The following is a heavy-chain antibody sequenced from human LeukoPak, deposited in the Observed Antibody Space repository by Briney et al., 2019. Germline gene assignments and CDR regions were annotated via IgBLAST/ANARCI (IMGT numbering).Heavy chain of an antibody. Sequence: GGSLRLSCAASGFTVNSNYMNRVRQAPGKGLGWVSVLYSDGRTYYADSVKGRFTISRDTSKNTLYLQVNSLRAEDTAVYYCARGGGYYPIDYWGQGTLVTVSS. D-gene: IGHD2-15*01. J-gene: IGHJ4*02. CDR2: LYSDGRT. V-gene: IGHV3-53*01. CDR1: GFTVNSNY. CDR3: ARGGGYYPIDY.